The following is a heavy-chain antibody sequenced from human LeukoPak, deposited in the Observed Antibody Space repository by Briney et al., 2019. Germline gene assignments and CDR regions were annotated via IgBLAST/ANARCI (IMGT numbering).Heavy chain of an antibody. D-gene: IGHD3-10*01. CDR3: ARRRGVVLLWFGVNPGDAFDI. CDR2: IYPGDSDT. V-gene: IGHV5-51*01. CDR1: GYSFTSYW. Sequence: GESLKISCKGSGYSFTSYWIGWVRQMPGKGLEWMGIIYPGDSDTRYSPSFQGQVTISADKSISTAYLQWSSLKASDTAMYYCARRRGVVLLWFGVNPGDAFDIWGQGTMVTVSS. J-gene: IGHJ3*02.